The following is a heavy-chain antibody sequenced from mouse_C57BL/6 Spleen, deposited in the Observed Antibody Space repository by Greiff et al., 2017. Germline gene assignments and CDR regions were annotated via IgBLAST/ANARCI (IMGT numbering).Heavy chain of an antibody. CDR1: GFTFSDYG. V-gene: IGHV5-17*01. D-gene: IGHD1-1*01. CDR3: AGRDGSGLYYFDY. CDR2: ISSGSSTI. Sequence: EVQLVESGGGLVKPGGSLKLSCAASGFTFSDYGMHWVRQAPEKGLEWVAYISSGSSTIYYADTVKGRFTISRDNAKNTLFLQMTSLRSEDTAMYYCAGRDGSGLYYFDYWGQGTTLTVSS. J-gene: IGHJ2*01.